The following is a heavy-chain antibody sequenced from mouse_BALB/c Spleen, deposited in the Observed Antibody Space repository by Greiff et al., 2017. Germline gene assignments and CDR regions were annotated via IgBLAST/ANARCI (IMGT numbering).Heavy chain of an antibody. CDR3: AREDGYDGGVYFDY. CDR1: GYAFSSYW. V-gene: IGHV1-80*01. Sequence: QVQLQQSGAELVRPGSSVKISCKASGYAFSSYWMNWVKQRPGQGLEWIGQIYPGDGDTNYNGKFKGKATLTADKSSSTAYMQLSSLTSEDSAVYFCAREDGYDGGVYFDYWGQGTTLKVSS. CDR2: IYPGDGDT. D-gene: IGHD2-2*01. J-gene: IGHJ2*01.